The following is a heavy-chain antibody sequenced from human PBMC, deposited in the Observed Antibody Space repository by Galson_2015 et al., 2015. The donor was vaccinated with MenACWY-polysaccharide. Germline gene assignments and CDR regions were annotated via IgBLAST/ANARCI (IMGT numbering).Heavy chain of an antibody. CDR2: IQYDAVYK. D-gene: IGHD3-10*02. CDR1: TVTFRGSG. J-gene: IGHJ3*02. Sequence: SLRLSCAASTVTFRGSGMRWVRQAPGKGLEWVAVIQYDAVYKQYLDSVKGRFSVSRDNSKSTLYLEMNNLRAEDTALYYCAREGSRIVFHAFDTWGQGTMVTVSS. CDR3: AREGSRIVFHAFDT. V-gene: IGHV3-33*01.